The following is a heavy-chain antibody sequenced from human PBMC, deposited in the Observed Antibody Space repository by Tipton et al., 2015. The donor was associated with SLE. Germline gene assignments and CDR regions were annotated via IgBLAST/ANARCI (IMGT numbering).Heavy chain of an antibody. J-gene: IGHJ4*02. D-gene: IGHD3-16*01. CDR2: ILTSGAT. CDR3: VRGGAGTWGYYFDF. Sequence: TLSLTCTVSDGDFLSAYYWTWIWQSAGKGLEWIGGILTSGATHYSASLKSRVIMSVDTSKNQFFLRLNYVTAADTAIYYCVRGGAGTWGYYFDFWGQGMLVTVSS. V-gene: IGHV4-4*07. CDR1: DGDFLSAYY.